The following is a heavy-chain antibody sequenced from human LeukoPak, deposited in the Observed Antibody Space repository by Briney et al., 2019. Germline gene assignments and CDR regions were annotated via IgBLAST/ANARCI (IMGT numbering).Heavy chain of an antibody. D-gene: IGHD3-10*01. V-gene: IGHV3-74*01. CDR2: INSDGSRI. Sequence: GGSLRLSCAAYEFTFKTNWMHWVRQAPGKGLVWVSRINSDGSRINYADSVKGRFTISRDNAKNTLYLQMNSLRADDTAVYYRTRGSYYFDDWGQGTLVTVSS. CDR1: EFTFKTNW. J-gene: IGHJ4*02. CDR3: TRGSYYFDD.